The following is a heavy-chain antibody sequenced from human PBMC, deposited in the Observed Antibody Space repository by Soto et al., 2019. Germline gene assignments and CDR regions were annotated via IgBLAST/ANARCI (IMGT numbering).Heavy chain of an antibody. CDR2: ISYDATNT. J-gene: IGHJ6*02. V-gene: IGHV3-30*18. D-gene: IGHD3-3*01. CDR3: AKSPSSGYPYYFHYGMDV. CDR1: GFTFSTFG. Sequence: LRLSCAASGFTFSTFGIHWVRQAPGKGLEWVATISYDATNTHYADSVKGRFTISRDNSKNTLYLQINSLRVEDTAVYYCAKSPSSGYPYYFHYGMDVWGQGTTVTVSS.